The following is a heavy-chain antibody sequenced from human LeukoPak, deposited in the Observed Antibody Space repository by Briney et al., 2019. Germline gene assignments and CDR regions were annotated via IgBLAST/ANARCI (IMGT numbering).Heavy chain of an antibody. J-gene: IGHJ4*02. D-gene: IGHD4-23*01. CDR2: ISSSSSTI. CDR3: AREAVTLPLDY. V-gene: IGHV3-48*01. CDR1: GFTFSSYS. Sequence: GGSLRLSCAASGFTFSSYSMNWVRQAPGKGLEWVSYISSSSSTIYYADSVKGRFTISRDNAKNSLYLQMNSLRAEDTAVYYCAREAVTLPLDYWGQGTLVAVSP.